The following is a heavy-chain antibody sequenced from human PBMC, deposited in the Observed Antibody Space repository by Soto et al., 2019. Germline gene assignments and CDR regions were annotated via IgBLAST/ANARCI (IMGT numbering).Heavy chain of an antibody. J-gene: IGHJ4*02. D-gene: IGHD3-9*01. CDR3: AKDGTDILTGYFDY. Sequence: WGSLRLSCAASGFTFSSYAMSWVRQAPGKGLEWVSAISGSGGSTYYADSVKGRFTISRDNSKNTLYLQMNSLRAEDTAVYYCAKDGTDILTGYFDYWGQGTLVTVSS. CDR2: ISGSGGST. CDR1: GFTFSSYA. V-gene: IGHV3-23*01.